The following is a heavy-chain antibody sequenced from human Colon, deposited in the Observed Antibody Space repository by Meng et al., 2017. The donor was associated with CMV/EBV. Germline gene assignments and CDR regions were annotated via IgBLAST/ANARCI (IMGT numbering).Heavy chain of an antibody. J-gene: IGHJ6*02. D-gene: IGHD2-15*01. CDR2: IAFDGRTK. CDR3: ARAGDTVEVSDPLRDNYYYYGMDL. Sequence: GSPLKISCKASGFTSSPYAVHWLRQAPGKGLEWVALIAFDGRTKYNTDSVKGRFTISRDSSKNTVYLHMSGLRGDDTAVYYCARAGDTVEVSDPLRDNYYYYGMDLWGQGTTVTVSS. CDR1: GFTSSPYA. V-gene: IGHV3-30*04.